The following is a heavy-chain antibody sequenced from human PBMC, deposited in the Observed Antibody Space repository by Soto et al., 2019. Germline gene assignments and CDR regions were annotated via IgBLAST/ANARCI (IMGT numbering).Heavy chain of an antibody. J-gene: IGHJ6*02. CDR2: IIPMFGTT. CDR3: ARARSNYAFNYALDV. CDR1: GGTFNSYA. D-gene: IGHD1-26*01. Sequence: QVQLVQSGAEVKRPGSSVKVSCKASGGTFNSYAVSWVRQAPGQGLEWIGGIIPMFGTTKYAQKFQGRVTITADKSTSTAYMELSSLKSEDMAIFYWARARSNYAFNYALDVWGQGTAVIVSS. V-gene: IGHV1-69*06.